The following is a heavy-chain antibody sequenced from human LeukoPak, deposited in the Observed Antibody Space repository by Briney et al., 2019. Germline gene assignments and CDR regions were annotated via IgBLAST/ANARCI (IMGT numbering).Heavy chain of an antibody. J-gene: IGHJ4*02. Sequence: PGGSLRLSCAASGFTFSSYGMHWVRQAPGKGLEWVAFIRYDGSNKYYADSVKGRFTISRDNARSSLYLQMNSLRAEDTAVYYCATSTGYSSGWCDYWGQGTLVAVSS. CDR3: ATSTGYSSGWCDY. V-gene: IGHV3-30*02. CDR1: GFTFSSYG. D-gene: IGHD6-19*01. CDR2: IRYDGSNK.